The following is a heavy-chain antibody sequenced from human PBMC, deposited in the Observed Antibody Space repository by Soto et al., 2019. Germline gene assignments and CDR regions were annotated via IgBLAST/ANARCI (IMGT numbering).Heavy chain of an antibody. V-gene: IGHV3-30*18. CDR2: ISYDGSNK. D-gene: IGHD3-22*01. Sequence: GGSLRLSCIGSEVNFNNYGIHWVRQAPGKGLEWVSVISYDGSNKKFVDSFQGRLTISRDNSKNTVYLQMNSLRPEDTAVYYCAKDSYYYSRSGYYVFDSWGQGTLVTVSSGKKNTFGESNWLDPWGQGTLVTVSS. CDR1: EVNFNNYG. CDR3: AKDSYYYSRSGYYVFDSWGQGTLVTVSSGKKNTFGESNWLDP. J-gene: IGHJ5*02.